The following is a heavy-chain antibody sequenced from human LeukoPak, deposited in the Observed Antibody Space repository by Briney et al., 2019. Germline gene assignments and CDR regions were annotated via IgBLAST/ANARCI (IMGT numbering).Heavy chain of an antibody. CDR1: GGSFPGYF. CDR3: ARVGAYCSRGSCLRYRKWFEP. D-gene: IGHD2-15*01. J-gene: IGHJ5*02. Sequence: SETLTLTCADCGGSFPGYFLSWFRQPPGKGLEWIGEINHSGSTNYNPSLKSRVTISVDTSKNQFSLKLSSVNAADTAVYYCARVGAYCSRGSCLRYRKWFEPSRHQTPVTVSS. CDR2: INHSGST. V-gene: IGHV4-34*01.